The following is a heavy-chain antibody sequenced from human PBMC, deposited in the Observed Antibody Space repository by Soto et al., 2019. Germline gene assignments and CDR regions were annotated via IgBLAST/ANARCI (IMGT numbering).Heavy chain of an antibody. D-gene: IGHD6-6*01. Sequence: PGGSLRLSCAASGFTFSSYDMHWVRQATGKGLEWVSAIGTAGDTHYADSVKGRFTISRDNTKNTLYLQMNSLRAEDTAIYYCAKSREEYSFRFDCWGQGALVTVSS. CDR1: GFTFSSYD. J-gene: IGHJ4*02. CDR3: AKSREEYSFRFDC. V-gene: IGHV3-13*01. CDR2: IGTAGDT.